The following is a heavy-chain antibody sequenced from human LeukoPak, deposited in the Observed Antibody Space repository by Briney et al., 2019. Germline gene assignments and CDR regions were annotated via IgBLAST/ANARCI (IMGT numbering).Heavy chain of an antibody. CDR3: ARGLVVAATPIGY. CDR1: GGSISSGSYY. J-gene: IGHJ4*02. Sequence: PSETLSLTCTVSGGSISSGSYYWSWIRQPAGKGLEWIGRIYTSGSTNYNPSLKSRVTISVDTSKNQFSLKLSSVTAADTAVYYCARGLVVAATPIGYWGQGTLVTVSS. CDR2: IYTSGST. D-gene: IGHD2-15*01. V-gene: IGHV4-61*02.